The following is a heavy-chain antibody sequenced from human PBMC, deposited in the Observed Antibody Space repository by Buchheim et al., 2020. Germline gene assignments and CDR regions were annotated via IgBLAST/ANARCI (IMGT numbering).Heavy chain of an antibody. Sequence: QVQLQESGPRLVKPSETLSPTCTVSGDSISSYYWSWIRQPPGKGLEWIGYIYHTGSTNYNPSLKSRVTMSVDTSKNQFSLKLSSVTAADTAVYYCARDRGYCSGGSCSFEIDYWGQGAL. V-gene: IGHV4-59*01. D-gene: IGHD2-15*01. CDR3: ARDRGYCSGGSCSFEIDY. CDR2: IYHTGST. J-gene: IGHJ4*02. CDR1: GDSISSYY.